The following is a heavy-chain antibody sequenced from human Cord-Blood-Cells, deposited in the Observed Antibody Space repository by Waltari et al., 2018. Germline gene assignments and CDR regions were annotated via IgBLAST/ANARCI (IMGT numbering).Heavy chain of an antibody. J-gene: IGHJ5*02. Sequence: QVQLQESGPGLVKPSQTLSLTCTVSGGSISSGSYYWSWIRQPAGTGLEWIGYIYTSGSTNYNPSLKSRVTISVDTSKNQFSLKLSSVTAADTAVYYCARDGGPDCSSTSCYPNWFDPWGQGTLVTVSS. V-gene: IGHV4-61*09. CDR2: IYTSGST. D-gene: IGHD2-2*01. CDR3: ARDGGPDCSSTSCYPNWFDP. CDR1: GGSISSGSYY.